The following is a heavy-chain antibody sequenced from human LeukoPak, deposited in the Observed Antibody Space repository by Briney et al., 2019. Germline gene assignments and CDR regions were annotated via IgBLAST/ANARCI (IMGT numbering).Heavy chain of an antibody. CDR3: ARGSGSYSFEYYYYYMDV. Sequence: GESLKISCKGSGYSFTSYWIGWVRQMPGKGLEWMGIIYPGDSDTRYSPSFQGQVTISADKSISTAYLQWSSLKASDTAMYYCARGSGSYSFEYYYYYMDVWGKGTTVTVSS. CDR1: GYSFTSYW. V-gene: IGHV5-51*01. D-gene: IGHD1-26*01. CDR2: IYPGDSDT. J-gene: IGHJ6*03.